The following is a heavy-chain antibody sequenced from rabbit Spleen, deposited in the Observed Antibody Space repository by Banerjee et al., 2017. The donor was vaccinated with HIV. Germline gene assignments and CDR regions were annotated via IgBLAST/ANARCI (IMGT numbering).Heavy chain of an antibody. CDR2: IELGSSGFT. CDR3: ARDTSSSFSSYGMDL. Sequence: QEQLVESGGGLVKPGASLTLTCIASGVSFSGSSYMCWVRQAPGKGLEWIACIELGSSGFTYFASWAKGRFTISKPSSTTVTLHMTSLTAADTATYFCARDTSSSFSSYGMDLWVPGTLVTVS. D-gene: IGHD1-1*01. CDR1: GVSFSGSSY. J-gene: IGHJ6*01. V-gene: IGHV1S45*01.